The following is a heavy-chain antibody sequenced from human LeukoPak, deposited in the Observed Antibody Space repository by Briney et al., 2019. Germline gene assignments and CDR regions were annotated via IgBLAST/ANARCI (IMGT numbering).Heavy chain of an antibody. CDR1: GGTFSSYA. Sequence: ASVKVSCKASGGTFSSYAISWVRQAPGQGLEWMGWINPNSGGTNYAQKFQGRVTMTRDTSISTAYMELSRLRSDDTAVYYCARGSYSGSLCPFDYWGQGTLVTVSS. CDR2: INPNSGGT. D-gene: IGHD1-26*01. V-gene: IGHV1-2*02. J-gene: IGHJ4*02. CDR3: ARGSYSGSLCPFDY.